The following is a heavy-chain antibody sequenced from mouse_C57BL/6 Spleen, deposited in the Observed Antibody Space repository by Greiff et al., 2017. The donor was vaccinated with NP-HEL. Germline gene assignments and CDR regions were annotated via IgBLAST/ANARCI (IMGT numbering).Heavy chain of an antibody. CDR3: ARGGTMVTTSAMDY. CDR2: INPNNGGT. Sequence: DVKLQESGPELVKPGASVKIPCKASGYTFTDYNMDWVKQSHGKSLEWIGDINPNNGGTIYNQKFKGKATLTVDKSSSTAYMELRSLTSEDTAVYYCARGGTMVTTSAMDYWGQGTSVTVSS. V-gene: IGHV1-18*01. J-gene: IGHJ4*01. D-gene: IGHD2-2*01. CDR1: GYTFTDYN.